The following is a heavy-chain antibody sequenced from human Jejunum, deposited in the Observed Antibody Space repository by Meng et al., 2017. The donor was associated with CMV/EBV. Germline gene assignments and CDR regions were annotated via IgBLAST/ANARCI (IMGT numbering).Heavy chain of an antibody. Sequence: FSNYYMGWVRRAPGKGLGWVSYIGSSGGAKYYPDSVKGRFTISRDNAKNSLSLQMDTLKAEDTAVYYCARVRSFYHDDSGYIGFYFDFWGQGTLVTVSS. V-gene: IGHV3-11*01. CDR3: ARVRSFYHDDSGYIGFYFDF. CDR2: IGSSGGAK. CDR1: FSNYY. J-gene: IGHJ4*02. D-gene: IGHD3-22*01.